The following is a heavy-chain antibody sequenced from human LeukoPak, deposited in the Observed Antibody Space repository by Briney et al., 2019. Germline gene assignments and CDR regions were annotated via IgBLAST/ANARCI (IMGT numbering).Heavy chain of an antibody. CDR3: ARGDRCSSTSCYGGDFDY. D-gene: IGHD2-2*01. Sequence: SETLSLTCAVYGGSFSGYYWSWIRQPPGKGLEWIGEINHSGSTNYNPSLKSRVTISVDTSKNQFSLKLSSVTAADTAVYYCARGDRCSSTSCYGGDFDYWGQGTLVTVSS. V-gene: IGHV4-34*01. J-gene: IGHJ4*02. CDR2: INHSGST. CDR1: GGSFSGYY.